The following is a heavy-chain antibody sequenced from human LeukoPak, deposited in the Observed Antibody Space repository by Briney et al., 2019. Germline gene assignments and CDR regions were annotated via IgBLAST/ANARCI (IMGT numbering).Heavy chain of an antibody. V-gene: IGHV3-23*01. CDR1: GFTFNKYV. Sequence: GGSLRLSCAASGFTFNKYVVSWVRQAPGKGLEWVSVISGSGGSAYYADSVKGRFTISRDSSTDTLYLQMNSLGAEDAAVYYCAKGDTAMIRRYYFDTWGQGTLVTVSS. D-gene: IGHD5-18*01. J-gene: IGHJ4*02. CDR3: AKGDTAMIRRYYFDT. CDR2: ISGSGGSA.